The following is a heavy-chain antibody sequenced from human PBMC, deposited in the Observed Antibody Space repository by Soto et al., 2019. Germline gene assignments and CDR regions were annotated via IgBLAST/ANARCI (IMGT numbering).Heavy chain of an antibody. CDR2: IKPDGSQK. CDR1: GFTFTTYW. Sequence: EMPLVESGGGLVQPGVSLRLSCAASGFTFTTYWMSWVRQAPGKGLEWVANIKPDGSQKWYVDSVRGRFTISRDNAKNSLYLQMSSLRAEDTAIYYCARGDYYDTNGPFSDAFDVWGQGTMVTVSS. V-gene: IGHV3-7*04. CDR3: ARGDYYDTNGPFSDAFDV. J-gene: IGHJ3*01. D-gene: IGHD3-22*01.